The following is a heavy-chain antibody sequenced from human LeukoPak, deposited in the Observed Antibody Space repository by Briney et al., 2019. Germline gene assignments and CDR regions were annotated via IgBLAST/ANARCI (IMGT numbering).Heavy chain of an antibody. CDR1: RFTFSRYV. Sequence: GGSLRLSCAASRFTFSRYVMSWVRKAPGKGLECVSAISGSGRSTYYADSVKGRFTISRDNSKNTLYLQMNSLRAEDTAVYYCARVSGTIRVWPQPFGDGMDVWGQGTTVTVSS. V-gene: IGHV3-23*01. CDR2: ISGSGRST. D-gene: IGHD3-10*01. CDR3: ARVSGTIRVWPQPFGDGMDV. J-gene: IGHJ6*02.